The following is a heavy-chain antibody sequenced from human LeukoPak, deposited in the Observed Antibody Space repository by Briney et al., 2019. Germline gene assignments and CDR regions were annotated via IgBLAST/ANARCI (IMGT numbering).Heavy chain of an antibody. CDR3: ARMPYQNSYDSSRESKLGPGWYFDP. CDR2: IYHSGST. V-gene: IGHV4-30-2*01. Sequence: PSQTLSLTYTVSGGSISSGGYYWSWIRQPPGKGLEWIGYIYHSGSTYYNPSLKSRVTISVDRSKNQFSLKLSSVTAADTAVYYCARMPYQNSYDSSRESKLGPGWYFDPWGRGTLVTVSS. J-gene: IGHJ2*01. D-gene: IGHD3-22*01. CDR1: GGSISSGGYY.